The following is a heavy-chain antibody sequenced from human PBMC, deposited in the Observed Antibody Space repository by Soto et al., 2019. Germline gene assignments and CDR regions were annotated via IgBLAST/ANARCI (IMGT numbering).Heavy chain of an antibody. CDR2: ISYDGSNK. D-gene: IGHD5-18*01. CDR3: AKSAIASLYFDY. CDR1: GFTFSSYG. J-gene: IGHJ4*02. Sequence: QVQLVESGGGVVQPGRSLRLSCAASGFTFSSYGMHWVRQAPGKGLEWVAVISYDGSNKYYADSVKGRFTISRDNSKNTLYLQMNSLRAEDTAVYYCAKSAIASLYFDYWGQGTLVTVSS. V-gene: IGHV3-30*18.